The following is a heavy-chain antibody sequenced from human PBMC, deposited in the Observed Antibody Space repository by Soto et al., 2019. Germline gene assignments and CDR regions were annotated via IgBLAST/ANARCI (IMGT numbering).Heavy chain of an antibody. V-gene: IGHV3-23*01. CDR2: ISGSGETT. CDR3: AKTLYYDFWSGSVTNP. J-gene: IGHJ5*02. Sequence: GGSLRLSCTASGFTFSNYAMSCVRQAPGKGLECVSTISGSGETTYCVDSVKGRLTISRDNSKTTLYLQMNSLRAQDTAVYYCAKTLYYDFWSGSVTNPWGQGTLVTVSS. D-gene: IGHD3-3*01. CDR1: GFTFSNYA.